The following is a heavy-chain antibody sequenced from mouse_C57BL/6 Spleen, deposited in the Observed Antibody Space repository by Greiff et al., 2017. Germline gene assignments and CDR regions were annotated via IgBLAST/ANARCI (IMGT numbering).Heavy chain of an antibody. CDR3: ARIWDGYYGDY. Sequence: VQLQQSGPGLVQPSQSLSITCTVSGFSLTSYGVHWVRQSPGKGLEWLGVIWGGGSTDYNAAFISRLSISKDNSKSQVFFKMNSLQADDTAIYYCARIWDGYYGDYWGQGTSVTVSS. D-gene: IGHD2-3*01. CDR2: IWGGGST. V-gene: IGHV2-2*01. J-gene: IGHJ4*01. CDR1: GFSLTSYG.